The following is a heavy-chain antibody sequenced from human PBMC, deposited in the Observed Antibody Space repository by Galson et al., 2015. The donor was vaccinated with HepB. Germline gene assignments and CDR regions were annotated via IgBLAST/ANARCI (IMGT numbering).Heavy chain of an antibody. Sequence: SLRLSCAASGFTFSSYSMNWVRQAPGKGLEWVSSISSSSSYIYYADSVKGRFTISRDNAKNSLYLQMNSLRAEDTAVYYCARDKVPYGDYVGHYWGQGTLVTVSS. CDR1: GFTFSSYS. J-gene: IGHJ4*02. CDR3: ARDKVPYGDYVGHY. V-gene: IGHV3-21*01. CDR2: ISSSSSYI. D-gene: IGHD4-17*01.